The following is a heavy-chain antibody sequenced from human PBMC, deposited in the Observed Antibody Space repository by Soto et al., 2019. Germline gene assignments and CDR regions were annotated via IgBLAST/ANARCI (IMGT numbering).Heavy chain of an antibody. CDR3: ARGYSYGLFPQQVGATNFDY. J-gene: IGHJ4*02. Sequence: GASVKVSCKASGGTFSSYAISWVRQAPGQGLEWMGGIIPIFGTANYAQEFQGRVTITADESTSTAYMELSSLRSEDTAVYYCARGYSYGLFPQQVGATNFDYWGQGTLVTVSS. D-gene: IGHD5-18*01. CDR2: IIPIFGTA. V-gene: IGHV1-69*13. CDR1: GGTFSSYA.